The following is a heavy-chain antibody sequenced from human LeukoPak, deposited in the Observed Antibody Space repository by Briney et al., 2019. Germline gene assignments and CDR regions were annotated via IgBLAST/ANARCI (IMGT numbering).Heavy chain of an antibody. D-gene: IGHD6-13*01. CDR1: GYTFTGYY. J-gene: IGHJ5*02. CDR3: ANIAAAGTNWFDP. CDR2: INPNSGGT. V-gene: IGHV1-2*02. Sequence: ASVKVSCKSSGYTFTGYYMHWVRQAPGQGLEWKGWINPNSGGTNYAQKFQGRVTMTRDTSISTAYMELSRLRSDDTAVYYCANIAAAGTNWFDPWGQGTLVTVSS.